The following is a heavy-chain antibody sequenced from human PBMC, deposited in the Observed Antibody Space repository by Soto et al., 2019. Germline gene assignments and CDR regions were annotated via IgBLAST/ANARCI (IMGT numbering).Heavy chain of an antibody. CDR3: ARVRTSSSWYTAVADHYYFDY. V-gene: IGHV3-66*01. CDR1: GFTVSSNY. CDR2: IYSGGST. J-gene: IGHJ4*02. D-gene: IGHD6-13*01. Sequence: PGGSLRLSCAASGFTVSSNYMSWVRQAPGKGLEWVSVIYSGGSTYYADSVKGRFTISRDNSKNTLYLQMNSLRAEDTAVYYCARVRTSSSWYTAVADHYYFDYWGQGTLVTVSS.